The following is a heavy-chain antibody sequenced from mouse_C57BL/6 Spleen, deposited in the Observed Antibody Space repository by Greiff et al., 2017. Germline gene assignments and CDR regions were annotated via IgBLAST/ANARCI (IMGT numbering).Heavy chain of an antibody. Sequence: QVQLQQPGAELVKPGASVKLSCKASGYTFTSYWMHWVKQRPGQGLEWIGMIHPNSGSTNYNEKFKSKATLTVDKSSSTAYMQLSSLTSEDSAVYYCARNYYGSDWYFDVWGTGTTVTVSS. D-gene: IGHD1-1*01. V-gene: IGHV1-64*01. CDR1: GYTFTSYW. CDR2: IHPNSGST. CDR3: ARNYYGSDWYFDV. J-gene: IGHJ1*03.